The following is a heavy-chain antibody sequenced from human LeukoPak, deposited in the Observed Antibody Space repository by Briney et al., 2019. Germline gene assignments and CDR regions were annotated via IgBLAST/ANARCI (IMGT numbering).Heavy chain of an antibody. D-gene: IGHD6-13*01. Sequence: SETLSLTCTVSGGSISSYYWSWIRQPPGKGLEWIGYIYYSGSTNYNPSLKSRVTISVDTSKNQFSLKLSSVTAAHTAVYYCARREAAAGISPFDPWGQGTLVTVSS. CDR2: IYYSGST. V-gene: IGHV4-59*08. CDR1: GGSISSYY. CDR3: ARREAAAGISPFDP. J-gene: IGHJ5*02.